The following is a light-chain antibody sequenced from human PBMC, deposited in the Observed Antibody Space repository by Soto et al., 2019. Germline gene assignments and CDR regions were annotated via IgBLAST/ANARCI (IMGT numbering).Light chain of an antibody. J-gene: IGKJ5*01. CDR1: QSLSSNY. Sequence: ESVLTQSPGTLSLSPGDTATLSCRASQSLSSNYLAWYQQRPGQAPKLLIYDISSRATGIPDRFSGSGSGTDFTLTITRLDPEDFAVYYCQQYGGSMTFGQGTRLEIE. CDR3: QQYGGSMT. V-gene: IGKV3-20*01. CDR2: DIS.